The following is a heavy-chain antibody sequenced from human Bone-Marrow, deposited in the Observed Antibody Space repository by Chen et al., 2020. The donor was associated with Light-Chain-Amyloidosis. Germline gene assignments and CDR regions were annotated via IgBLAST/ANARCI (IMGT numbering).Heavy chain of an antibody. CDR1: GFTFDDYP. V-gene: IGHV3-43*01. CDR2: ISWDGGRA. D-gene: IGHD6-19*01. J-gene: IGHJ4*02. Sequence: EVQLVEPGGVVVQPGESLRLSCEASGFTFDDYPMHWVRQAPGESLEWVSLISWDGGRAYYADSLKGRFTISRDNSKNSLYLQMNSLSTEDTALYYCAKGQGGSGWHFDSWGQGTLVTVSS. CDR3: AKGQGGSGWHFDS.